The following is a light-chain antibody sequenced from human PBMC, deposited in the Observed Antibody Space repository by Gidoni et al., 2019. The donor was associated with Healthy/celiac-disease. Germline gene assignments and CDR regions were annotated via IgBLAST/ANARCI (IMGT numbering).Light chain of an antibody. CDR2: AAS. CDR3: QQSYSTPPYT. V-gene: IGKV1-39*01. Sequence: DIQMTQSPSSLSASVGDRVTITCFASQRISSYLNCYHQKPGKAPKLLIYAASSLQSGVPSRCSGSGGGTEFTLTISSLQPEDFAAYYCQQSYSTPPYTFGQGTKLEIK. CDR1: QRISSY. J-gene: IGKJ2*01.